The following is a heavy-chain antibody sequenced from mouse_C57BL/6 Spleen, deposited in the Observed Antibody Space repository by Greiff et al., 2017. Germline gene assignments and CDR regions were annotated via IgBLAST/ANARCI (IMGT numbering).Heavy chain of an antibody. J-gene: IGHJ4*01. V-gene: IGHV5-17*01. D-gene: IGHD2-3*01. CDR3: ARDGFYAMDY. Sequence: DVKLQESGGGLVKPGGSLKLSCAASGFTFSDYGMHWVRQAPEKGLEWVAYISSGSSTIYYADTVKGRFTISRDNAKNTLFLQMTSLRSEDTAMYYCARDGFYAMDYWGQGTSVTVSS. CDR1: GFTFSDYG. CDR2: ISSGSSTI.